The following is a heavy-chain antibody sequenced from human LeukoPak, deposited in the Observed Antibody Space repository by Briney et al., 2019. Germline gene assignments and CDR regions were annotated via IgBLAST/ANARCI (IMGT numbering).Heavy chain of an antibody. CDR1: GGTFSSYA. Sequence: SVKVSCKASGGTFSSYAISWVRQAPGQGLEWMGRIIPILGIANYAQKFQGRVTITTDESTSTAYMELSSLRSEDTAVYYCAIKGYCSSTSCYGYWFDPWGQGTLVTVSS. J-gene: IGHJ5*02. CDR2: IIPILGIA. V-gene: IGHV1-69*04. CDR3: AIKGYCSSTSCYGYWFDP. D-gene: IGHD2-2*01.